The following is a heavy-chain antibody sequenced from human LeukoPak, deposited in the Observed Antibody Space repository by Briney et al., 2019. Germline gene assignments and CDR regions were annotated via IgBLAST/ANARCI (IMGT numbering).Heavy chain of an antibody. Sequence: GASVKVSCKVSGYTFTDYYMHWVRQAPGQGLEWLGWMNPYTGDTVYAQEFQGRVTMTRDTSISTVYMELSRLRSDDTAVYYCARVWRWLQPHDAFDIWGQGTMVTVSS. CDR3: ARVWRWLQPHDAFDI. J-gene: IGHJ3*02. V-gene: IGHV1-2*02. D-gene: IGHD5-24*01. CDR2: MNPYTGDT. CDR1: GYTFTDYY.